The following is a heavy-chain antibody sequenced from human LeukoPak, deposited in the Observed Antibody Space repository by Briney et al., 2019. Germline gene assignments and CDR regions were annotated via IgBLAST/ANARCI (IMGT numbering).Heavy chain of an antibody. J-gene: IGHJ4*02. D-gene: IGHD2-2*01. Sequence: PGGSLRLSCAASGFTFSSYAMSWVRQAPGKGLEWVSAISGSGGSTYYAGSVKGRFTISRDNSKNTLYLQMNSLRAEDTAVYYCAKVIVVVPAAWGYFDYWGQGTLVTVSP. V-gene: IGHV3-23*01. CDR1: GFTFSSYA. CDR3: AKVIVVVPAAWGYFDY. CDR2: ISGSGGST.